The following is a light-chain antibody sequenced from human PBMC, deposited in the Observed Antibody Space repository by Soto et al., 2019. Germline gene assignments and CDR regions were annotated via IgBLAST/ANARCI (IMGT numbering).Light chain of an antibody. CDR3: SSYTSSSTYYA. CDR2: DVS. J-gene: IGLJ1*01. Sequence: QSALTQPASVSGSPGQSITISCTGTSSDVGGYNYVSWYQQHPGKAPKLMIYDVSNRPSGVSNRFSGSKSGNTASLTISGLQAEDEADYYCSSYTSSSTYYAFGTGPKVTVL. CDR1: SSDVGGYNY. V-gene: IGLV2-14*01.